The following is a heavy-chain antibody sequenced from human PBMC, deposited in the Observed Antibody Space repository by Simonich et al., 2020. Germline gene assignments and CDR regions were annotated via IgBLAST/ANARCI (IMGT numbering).Heavy chain of an antibody. CDR1: GFTFSSYW. Sequence: EVQLVESGGGLVQPGGSLRLSCAASGFTFSSYWMSWVRQAPGKGRGWRAKIKQNGSEKYYVDSVKGRFTISRDNAKNSLYLQMNSLRAEDTAVYYCAREGIAARDAFDIWGQGTMVTVSS. CDR2: IKQNGSEK. CDR3: AREGIAARDAFDI. J-gene: IGHJ3*02. V-gene: IGHV3-7*01. D-gene: IGHD6-6*01.